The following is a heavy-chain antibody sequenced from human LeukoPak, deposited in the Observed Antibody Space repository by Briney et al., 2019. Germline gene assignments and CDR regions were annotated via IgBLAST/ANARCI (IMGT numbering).Heavy chain of an antibody. Sequence: SETLSLTCAVYGGSFSGYYWSWIRQAPGKGLEWIGEINHSGSTNYNPSLKSRVTISVDTSKNQFSLKLSSVTAADTAVYYCAREHSSGWYSEVDYWGQGTLVTVSS. J-gene: IGHJ4*02. CDR2: INHSGST. V-gene: IGHV4-34*01. CDR1: GGSFSGYY. D-gene: IGHD6-19*01. CDR3: AREHSSGWYSEVDY.